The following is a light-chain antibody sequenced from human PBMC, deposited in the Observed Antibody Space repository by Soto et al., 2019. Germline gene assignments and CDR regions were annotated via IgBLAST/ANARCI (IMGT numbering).Light chain of an antibody. CDR1: QSVNSN. J-gene: IGKJ1*01. Sequence: EIVMTQSPATLSVSPGERGTLSCRAIQSVNSNLAWYQQKPGQAPRLLIYGASTRATGVPARFSGSGSGTEFTLTVSSLQSEDFAVYFCQQYNNWPTFGQGTKVEIK. CDR2: GAS. CDR3: QQYNNWPT. V-gene: IGKV3-15*01.